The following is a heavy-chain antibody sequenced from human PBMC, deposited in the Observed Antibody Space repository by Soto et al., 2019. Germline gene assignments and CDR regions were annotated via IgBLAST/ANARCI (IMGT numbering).Heavy chain of an antibody. V-gene: IGHV1-3*01. J-gene: IGHJ5*02. CDR3: ARDEPVVVAATQYGYWFDP. CDR1: GYTFTSYA. CDR2: INAGNGNT. Sequence: GASVKVSCKASGYTFTSYAMHWVRQAPGQRLEWMGWINAGNGNTKYSQKSQGRVTITRDTSASTAYMELSSLRSEDTAVYYCARDEPVVVAATQYGYWFDPWGQGTLVTVSS. D-gene: IGHD2-15*01.